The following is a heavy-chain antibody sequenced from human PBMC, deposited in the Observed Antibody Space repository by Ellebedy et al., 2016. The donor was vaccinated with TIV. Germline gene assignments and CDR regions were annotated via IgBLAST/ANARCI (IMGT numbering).Heavy chain of an antibody. Sequence: GGSLRLSCAASGFTFSSYGMHWVRQAPGKGLEWVAVLSYDGSNKYYAESVKGRFTISRDNSKNTLYLQMNSLRAEDTAVYYCAKLTSANSPFDYWGQGTLVTVSS. CDR3: AKLTSANSPFDY. CDR2: LSYDGSNK. J-gene: IGHJ4*02. V-gene: IGHV3-33*05. CDR1: GFTFSSYG. D-gene: IGHD4-23*01.